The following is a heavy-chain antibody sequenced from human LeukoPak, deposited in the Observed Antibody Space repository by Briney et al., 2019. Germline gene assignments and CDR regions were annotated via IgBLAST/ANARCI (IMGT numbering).Heavy chain of an antibody. D-gene: IGHD6-19*01. Sequence: SETLSLTCTVSGGSISSYYWSWIRQPPGKGLEWIGYIYYSGSTNYNPSLKSRVTISVDTSKNQFSLKLSSVTAADTAAYYCARVVGMAVAGTFDYWGQGTLVTVSS. J-gene: IGHJ4*02. CDR2: IYYSGST. V-gene: IGHV4-59*01. CDR1: GGSISSYY. CDR3: ARVVGMAVAGTFDY.